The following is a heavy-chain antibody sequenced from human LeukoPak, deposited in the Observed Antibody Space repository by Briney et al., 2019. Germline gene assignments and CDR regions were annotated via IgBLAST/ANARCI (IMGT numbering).Heavy chain of an antibody. J-gene: IGHJ4*01. Sequence: SETLSLTCTVSGGSISSYYWSWIRQPPGKGLEWIGYIYYSGTTNYNPSLKSRVTMSLDTSKSQISLSMKSVTAADTAVYYCATGSGDFDHWGHGTRVTISS. CDR1: GGSISSYY. CDR3: ATGSGDFDH. V-gene: IGHV4-59*12. D-gene: IGHD1-1*01. CDR2: IYYSGTT.